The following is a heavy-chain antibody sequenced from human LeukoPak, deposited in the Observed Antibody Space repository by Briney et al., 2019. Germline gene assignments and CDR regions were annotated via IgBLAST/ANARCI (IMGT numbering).Heavy chain of an antibody. J-gene: IGHJ4*02. Sequence: ADTLSLTRTLACRSIISYYWSWIRHPPGKGREWIEYIYYGGRTNYNSSLQRRLTISVDTSKTQFYLQLSSVTAADTPVYYCGGAIEYRSLSPVYWGQRPLVTVS. CDR1: CRSIISYY. D-gene: IGHD6-6*01. V-gene: IGHV4-59*07. CDR2: IYYGGRT. CDR3: GGAIEYRSLSPVY.